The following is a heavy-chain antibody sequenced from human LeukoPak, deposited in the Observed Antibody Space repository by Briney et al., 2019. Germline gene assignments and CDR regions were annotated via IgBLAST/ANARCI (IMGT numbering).Heavy chain of an antibody. CDR1: GYSISSGYY. CDR2: IYHSGST. Sequence: SETLSLTCTVSGYSISSGYYWGWIRQPPGKGLEWIASIYHSGSTYYNLSLKSRVTISVDTSKNQFSLKLSSVTATDTAVYYCAREGRIRFPVTNWFDPWGQGILVTVSS. CDR3: AREGRIRFPVTNWFDP. J-gene: IGHJ5*02. D-gene: IGHD3-3*01. V-gene: IGHV4-38-2*02.